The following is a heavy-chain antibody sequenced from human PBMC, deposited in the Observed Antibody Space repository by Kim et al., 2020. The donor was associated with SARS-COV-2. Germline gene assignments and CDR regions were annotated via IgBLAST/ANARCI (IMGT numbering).Heavy chain of an antibody. CDR3: AKNPTVTTISADYFDY. V-gene: IGHV3-23*01. D-gene: IGHD4-17*01. J-gene: IGHJ4*02. Sequence: VKGRFTISRDNSKNTLYLQMNSLRAEDTAVYYCAKNPTVTTISADYFDYWGQGTLVTVSS.